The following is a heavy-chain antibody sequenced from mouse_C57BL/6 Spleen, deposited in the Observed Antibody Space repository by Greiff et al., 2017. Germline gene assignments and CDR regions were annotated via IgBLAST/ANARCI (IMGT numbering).Heavy chain of an antibody. Sequence: QVQLQQSGPGLVQPSQSLFITCTVSGFSLTSYGVHWVRQSPGKGLEWLGVIWSGGSTDYNAAFISRLSISKDNSKSQVFFKMNSLQADDTAIYYCARLGNPFAYWGQGTLVTVSA. CDR1: GFSLTSYG. D-gene: IGHD2-1*01. J-gene: IGHJ3*01. V-gene: IGHV2-2*01. CDR2: IWSGGST. CDR3: ARLGNPFAY.